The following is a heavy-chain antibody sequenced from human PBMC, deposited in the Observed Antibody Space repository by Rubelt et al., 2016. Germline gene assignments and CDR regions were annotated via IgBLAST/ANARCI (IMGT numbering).Heavy chain of an antibody. CDR2: LYSGGST. J-gene: IGHJ4*02. CDR3: ASLNSGTYSLDY. CDR1: GFTVGFNY. Sequence: EVHLAESGGGLVQPGGSLRISCTASGFTVGFNYMSWVRQAPGKGLEWVSTLYSGGSTYYADSVKGRFTISRENSKNTPYLQKNSLRAEDTAFYYCASLNSGTYSLDYWGQGALVTVSS. V-gene: IGHV3-66*01. D-gene: IGHD1-26*01.